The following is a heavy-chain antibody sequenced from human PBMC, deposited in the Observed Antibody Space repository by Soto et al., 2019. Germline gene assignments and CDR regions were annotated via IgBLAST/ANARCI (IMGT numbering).Heavy chain of an antibody. J-gene: IGHJ4*02. Sequence: SETLSLTCNVSGGSISNFHLSWIRQPPGKGLEWIGYIYYSGNYYNPSLTSRVSMSLDKSKNQFSLHLKSVTAADTALYLCALGGYNYGRPFDFWGQGTRVTVSS. CDR2: IYYSGN. V-gene: IGHV4-59*01. CDR3: ALGGYNYGRPFDF. CDR1: GGSISNFH. D-gene: IGHD5-18*01.